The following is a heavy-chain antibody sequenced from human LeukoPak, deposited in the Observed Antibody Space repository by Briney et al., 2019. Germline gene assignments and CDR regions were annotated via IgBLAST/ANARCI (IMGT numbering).Heavy chain of an antibody. CDR3: AKGARPENYYYYYMDV. J-gene: IGHJ6*03. D-gene: IGHD6-6*01. Sequence: GGSLGLSCAASGFTFDDYAMHWVRQAPGKGLEWVSGISWNSGSIGYADSVKGRFTISRDNAKNSLYLQMNSLRAEDMALYYCAKGARPENYYYYYMDVWGKGTTVTVSS. CDR2: ISWNSGSI. V-gene: IGHV3-9*03. CDR1: GFTFDDYA.